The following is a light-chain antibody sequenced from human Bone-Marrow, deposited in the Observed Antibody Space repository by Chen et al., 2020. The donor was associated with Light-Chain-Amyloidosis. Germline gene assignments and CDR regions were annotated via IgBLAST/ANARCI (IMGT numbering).Light chain of an antibody. J-gene: IGLJ2*01. CDR2: RDT. Sequence: SYELTQPPSVSVSPGQTARITCSGDDLPTKYAYWYRQKPGQAPVLVIHRDTERPSGISERFSGSSSGTTATLTISGVQAEDEAAYHCQSADSSGTYEVIFGGGTKLTVL. CDR3: QSADSSGTYEVI. V-gene: IGLV3-25*03. CDR1: DLPTKY.